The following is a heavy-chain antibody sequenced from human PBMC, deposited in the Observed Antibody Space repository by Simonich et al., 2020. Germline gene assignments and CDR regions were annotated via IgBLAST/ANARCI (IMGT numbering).Heavy chain of an antibody. D-gene: IGHD6-13*01. Sequence: QLQLQESGPGLVKPSETLSLTCTVSGGSISSSSYYWGWIRQPPGKGLGWIGSIYYSGRTNYNPSLKSRVTISVDTSKNQFALKLSSVTAADTAVYYCARHAGFAFDIWGQGTMVTVSS. CDR2: IYYSGRT. J-gene: IGHJ3*02. V-gene: IGHV4-39*01. CDR1: GGSISSSSYY. CDR3: ARHAGFAFDI.